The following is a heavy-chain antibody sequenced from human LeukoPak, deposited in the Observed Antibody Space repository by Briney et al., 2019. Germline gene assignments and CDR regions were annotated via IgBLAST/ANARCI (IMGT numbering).Heavy chain of an antibody. V-gene: IGHV4-4*07. D-gene: IGHD1-26*01. J-gene: IGHJ4*02. CDR1: GGSISSYY. CDR3: AREFLGGSYLDY. CDR2: IYTSGST. Sequence: SETLSLTCTVSGGSISSYYWSWIRQPAGRGLEWIGRIYTSGSTNYNPSLKSRVTMSVDTSKNQFSLKLSSVTAADTAVYFCAREFLGGSYLDYWGQGTLVTVSS.